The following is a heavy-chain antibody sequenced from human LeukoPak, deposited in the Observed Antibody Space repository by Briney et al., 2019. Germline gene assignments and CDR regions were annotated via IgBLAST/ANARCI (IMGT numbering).Heavy chain of an antibody. V-gene: IGHV1-46*01. J-gene: IGHJ5*02. CDR3: AKGASS. CDR2: SNPSGGST. CDR1: GDTFSSYY. Sequence: ASVKVSCKASGDTFSSYYIHWVRQAPGQGPEWMGVSNPSGGSTTYAQRFQGRVTINADESASTVYMELRSLRSEDTAVYYCAKGASSWGQGTLVTVS.